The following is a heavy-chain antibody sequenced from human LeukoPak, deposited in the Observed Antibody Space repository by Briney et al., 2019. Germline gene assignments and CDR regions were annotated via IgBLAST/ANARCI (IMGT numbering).Heavy chain of an antibody. D-gene: IGHD6-19*01. CDR2: INQGGSER. J-gene: IGHJ2*01. V-gene: IGHV3-7*01. CDR1: GFTFTNFW. CDR3: ARVPPVAVALGGYLDL. Sequence: GGSLRLSCAASGFTFTNFWISWVRQAPGKGLEWVANINQGGSERYYVDSVKGRFTISRDNAKNSLYLQMNSLRVEDSAVYYCARVPPVAVALGGYLDLWGRGTLVTVSS.